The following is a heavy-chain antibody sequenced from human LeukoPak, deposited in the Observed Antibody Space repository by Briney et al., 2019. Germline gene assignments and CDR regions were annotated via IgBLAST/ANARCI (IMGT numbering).Heavy chain of an antibody. Sequence: GESLKISCKASGYSLSTHWIGWVRQMPGRGLEWMGIIYPGDADTRYSPSFQGQATISADKSISTAYLQWSSLKASDSAMYYCARLGPMMGAAHNPFDFWGQGTLVTVSS. V-gene: IGHV5-51*01. CDR3: ARLGPMMGAAHNPFDF. D-gene: IGHD1-26*01. J-gene: IGHJ4*02. CDR2: IYPGDADT. CDR1: GYSLSTHW.